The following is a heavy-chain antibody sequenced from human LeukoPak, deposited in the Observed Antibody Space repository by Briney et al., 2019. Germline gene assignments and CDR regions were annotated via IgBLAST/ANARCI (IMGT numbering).Heavy chain of an antibody. CDR3: ARALGIGYYDSRGYYFDY. CDR2: IKQDGSEK. J-gene: IGHJ4*02. Sequence: GGSPRLSCAASGFTFSSYWMSWVRQAPGKGLEWVANIKQDGSEKYYVDSVKGRFTISRDNAKNSLYLQMNSLRAEDTAVYYCARALGIGYYDSRGYYFDYWGQGTLVTVSS. V-gene: IGHV3-7*01. D-gene: IGHD3-22*01. CDR1: GFTFSSYW.